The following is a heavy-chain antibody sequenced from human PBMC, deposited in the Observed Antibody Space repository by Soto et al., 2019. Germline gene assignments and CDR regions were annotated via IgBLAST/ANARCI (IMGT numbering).Heavy chain of an antibody. CDR2: LSESGETT. Sequence: EVQLLESGGGLVQPGGSLRLSCAASGFTFSSSGMSWVRQAPGRGLEWISGLSESGETTYYADSVKGRFTISRDTSKSTLYLQMNSLRVEGTAVYYCAKDSGFDSTDWGQGTLVTVSS. V-gene: IGHV3-23*01. CDR3: AKDSGFDSTD. D-gene: IGHD2-2*01. CDR1: GFTFSSSG. J-gene: IGHJ4*02.